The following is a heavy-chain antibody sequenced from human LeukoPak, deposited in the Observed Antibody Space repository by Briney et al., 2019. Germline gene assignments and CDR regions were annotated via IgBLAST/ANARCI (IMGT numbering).Heavy chain of an antibody. D-gene: IGHD1-20*01. Sequence: GGSLRLSCAASGFTFSSYSMNWVRQAPGKGLEWVSSISSSSSYIYYADSVKGRFTISGDNAKNSLYLQMNSLRAEDTAVYYCARDYNWNYFDYWGQGTLVTVSS. V-gene: IGHV3-21*01. J-gene: IGHJ4*02. CDR2: ISSSSSYI. CDR3: ARDYNWNYFDY. CDR1: GFTFSSYS.